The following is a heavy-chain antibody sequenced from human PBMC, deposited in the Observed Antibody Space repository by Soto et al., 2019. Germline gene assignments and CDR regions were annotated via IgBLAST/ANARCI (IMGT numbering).Heavy chain of an antibody. J-gene: IGHJ4*02. Sequence: ASVKVSCKASGYTFTSYDINWVRQATGQGLEWMGWMNPNSGNTGYAQKFQGRVTMTRNTSVSTAYMELSSLRSEDTAVYYCARGLSWQQLEYGDDYWGQGTLVTVSS. V-gene: IGHV1-8*01. D-gene: IGHD6-13*01. CDR2: MNPNSGNT. CDR1: GYTFTSYD. CDR3: ARGLSWQQLEYGDDY.